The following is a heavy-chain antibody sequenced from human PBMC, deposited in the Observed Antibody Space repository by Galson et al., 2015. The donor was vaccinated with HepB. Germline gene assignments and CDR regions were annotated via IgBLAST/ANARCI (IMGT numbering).Heavy chain of an antibody. CDR1: GFTFSDHA. D-gene: IGHD6-19*01. J-gene: IGHJ4*02. V-gene: IGHV3-23*01. CDR2: ITGSGDNT. Sequence: SLRLSCATSGFTFSDHAMSWVRQAPGKGLEWVSSITGSGDNTYSADSVKGRFTVSRDNSKNTLYLQLNSLRPEDTAVYYCAKDSRYISGWYTGRGGLDFWGQGTLVTVSS. CDR3: AKDSRYISGWYTGRGGLDF.